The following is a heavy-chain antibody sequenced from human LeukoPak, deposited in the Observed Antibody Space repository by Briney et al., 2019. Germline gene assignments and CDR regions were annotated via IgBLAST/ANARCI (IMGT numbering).Heavy chain of an antibody. CDR1: GFTFSSYG. J-gene: IGHJ4*02. Sequence: GRSLRLSCAASGFTFSSYGMHWVRQAPGKGLEWVAVISYDGSNKYYADSVKGRFTISRDNSKNTLYLQMNSLRAEDTAVYYCAKETQAELDYWGQGTLVTVSS. CDR2: ISYDGSNK. D-gene: IGHD6-19*01. V-gene: IGHV3-30*18. CDR3: AKETQAELDY.